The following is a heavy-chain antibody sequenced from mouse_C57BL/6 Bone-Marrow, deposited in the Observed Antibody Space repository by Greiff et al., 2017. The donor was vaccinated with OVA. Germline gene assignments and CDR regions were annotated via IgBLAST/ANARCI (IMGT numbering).Heavy chain of an antibody. CDR3: ASPRLGRMFAY. D-gene: IGHD4-1*01. V-gene: IGHV1-9*01. J-gene: IGHJ3*01. CDR2: ILPGSGST. Sequence: QVQLKQSGAELMKPGASVKLSCKATGYTFTGYWIEWVKQRPGHGLEWIGEILPGSGSTNYNEKFKGKATFTADTSSNTAYMQLSSLTTEDSAIYYCASPRLGRMFAYWGQGTLVTVSA. CDR1: GYTFTGYW.